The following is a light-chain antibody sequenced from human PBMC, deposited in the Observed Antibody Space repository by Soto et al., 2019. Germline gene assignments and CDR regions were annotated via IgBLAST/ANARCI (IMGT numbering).Light chain of an antibody. J-gene: IGLJ1*01. V-gene: IGLV2-14*01. CDR3: LSYDKSLSGYV. CDR2: EVT. Sequence: QSVLTQPASVSGSPGQSIAISCSGSSSDLGIYNYVSWYQQHPGKVPKLIIFEVTNRPSGVSNRFSGSKSGNTASLTISGLQAEDEADYYCLSYDKSLSGYVFGAGTKVTVL. CDR1: SSDLGIYNY.